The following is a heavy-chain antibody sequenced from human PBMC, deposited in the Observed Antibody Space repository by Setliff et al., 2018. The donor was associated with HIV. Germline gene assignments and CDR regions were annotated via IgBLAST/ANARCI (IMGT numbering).Heavy chain of an antibody. CDR3: ARLTALGRDGHNYDY. CDR2: RYDSGSI. D-gene: IGHD5-12*01. J-gene: IGHJ4*01. CDR1: GGSISSSSYY. V-gene: IGHV4-39*07. Sequence: SETLSLTCTVSGGSISSSSYYWCWIRQPPGKGLEWIGSRYDSGSIQYNPSLQSRVTISADTSKKQFFLELSSVTAADTAVYYCARLTALGRDGHNYDYWGHGTMVTVSS.